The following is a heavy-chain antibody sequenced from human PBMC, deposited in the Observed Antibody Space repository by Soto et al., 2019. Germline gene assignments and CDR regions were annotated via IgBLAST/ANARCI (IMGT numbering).Heavy chain of an antibody. CDR3: VRDGTKTLRDWFDP. Sequence: LSDTLYPTCTPSDSPISGFYWSWIRKSAGGGREWIGRIYATGTTDYNPSLKSRDMMSVDTSKKQFSLKLRSVTAADTAVYYCVRDGTKTLRDWFDPWGQGISVTVS. J-gene: IGHJ5*02. D-gene: IGHD1-1*01. CDR2: IYATGTT. CDR1: DSPISGFY. V-gene: IGHV4-4*07.